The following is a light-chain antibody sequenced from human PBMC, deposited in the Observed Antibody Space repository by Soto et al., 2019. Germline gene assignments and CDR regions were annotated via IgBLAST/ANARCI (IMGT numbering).Light chain of an antibody. Sequence: QSALTQPASVSGSPGQSITISCTGTSSDVGGYNYVSWYQQHPGKAPKLIIYDVSNRPSGVSNRFSGSKSGNTASLTISGLQAEDEADYYCSSYTSSSTLVVFGGGTKPTVL. CDR2: DVS. CDR3: SSYTSSSTLVV. J-gene: IGLJ2*01. V-gene: IGLV2-14*01. CDR1: SSDVGGYNY.